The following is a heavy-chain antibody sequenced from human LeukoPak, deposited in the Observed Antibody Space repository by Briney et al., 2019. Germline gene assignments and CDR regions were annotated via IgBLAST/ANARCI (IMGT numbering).Heavy chain of an antibody. D-gene: IGHD5-24*01. J-gene: IGHJ4*02. CDR1: GYTFTNYY. CDR3: AKDAYNSRDHVDYFDY. Sequence: VASVKVSCKASGYTFTNYYIHWVRQAPGQGLEWMGWINPNSGGTNYAQKFQGRVTMTRDTSISTAYMELSRLTSDDTAVYYCAKDAYNSRDHVDYFDYWGQGTLVIVSS. CDR2: INPNSGGT. V-gene: IGHV1-2*02.